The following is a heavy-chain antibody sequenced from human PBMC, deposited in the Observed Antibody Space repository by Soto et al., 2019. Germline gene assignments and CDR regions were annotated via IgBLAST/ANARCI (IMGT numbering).Heavy chain of an antibody. CDR1: GVSVSSGSYY. Sequence: SAPRSLTCTVSGVSVSSGSYYWSWIRQPPGKGLEWIGYIYYSGSTNYNPSLKSRVTISVDTSKNQFSLKLSSVTAADTAVYYCARGEWEPRTFDIWGQGTMVT. CDR3: ARGEWEPRTFDI. J-gene: IGHJ3*02. V-gene: IGHV4-61*01. CDR2: IYYSGST. D-gene: IGHD1-26*01.